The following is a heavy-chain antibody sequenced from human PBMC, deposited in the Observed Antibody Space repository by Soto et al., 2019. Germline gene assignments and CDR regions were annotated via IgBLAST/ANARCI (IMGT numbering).Heavy chain of an antibody. CDR3: ARQTSRARPDVEALNYYYGMDV. D-gene: IGHD6-6*01. Sequence: ASVKVSCKASGGTFSSYAISWVRQAPGQGLEWMGGIIPIFGTANYAQKFQGRVTITADESTSTAYMELSSLRSEDTAVYYCARQTSRARPDVEALNYYYGMDVWGQGTTVTVSS. CDR2: IIPIFGTA. J-gene: IGHJ6*02. CDR1: GGTFSSYA. V-gene: IGHV1-69*13.